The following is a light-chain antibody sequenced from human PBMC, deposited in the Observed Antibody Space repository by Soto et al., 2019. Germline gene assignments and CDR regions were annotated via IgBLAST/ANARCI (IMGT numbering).Light chain of an antibody. CDR3: QQYDNLPLT. V-gene: IGKV1-33*01. CDR1: QDITNS. J-gene: IGKJ3*01. CDR2: DAP. Sequence: DIQMTQSPSSLSASVGDRVTITCQASQDITNSLNWYQQKPGKAPKVLIYDAPILETGVPSRFSGSGSGTDFTFTISSLQPEDVATYYCQQYDNLPLTFGPGTTVDIE.